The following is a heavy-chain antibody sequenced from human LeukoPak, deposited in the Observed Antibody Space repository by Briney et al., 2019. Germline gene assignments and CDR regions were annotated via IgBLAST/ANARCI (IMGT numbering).Heavy chain of an antibody. V-gene: IGHV3-23*01. CDR3: AKDGEATIPFDY. CDR2: ISGSGGST. Sequence: GGSLRFSCAASGFTFSSYAMSWVRQALGKGLEWVSAISGSGGSTYYADSVKGRFTISRDNSKNTLYLQMNSLRAEDMAVYYCAKDGEATIPFDYWGQGTLVTVSS. J-gene: IGHJ4*02. CDR1: GFTFSSYA. D-gene: IGHD5-24*01.